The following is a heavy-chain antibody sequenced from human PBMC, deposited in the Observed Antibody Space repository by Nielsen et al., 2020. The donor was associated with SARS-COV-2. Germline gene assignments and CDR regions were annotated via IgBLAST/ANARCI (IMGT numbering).Heavy chain of an antibody. CDR2: INPSGGST. CDR1: GYTFTSYY. Sequence: ASVKVSCKASGYTFTSYYMHWVRQAPGQGLEWMGIINPSGGSTSYAQKFQGRVTMTRDTSTSTVYMELSSLRSEDTAVYYCARDLAGTVTVAAIVLGGGGPRMMGAYWGQGTLVTVSS. CDR3: ARDLAGTVTVAAIVLGGGGPRMMGAY. D-gene: IGHD2-15*01. J-gene: IGHJ4*02. V-gene: IGHV1-46*01.